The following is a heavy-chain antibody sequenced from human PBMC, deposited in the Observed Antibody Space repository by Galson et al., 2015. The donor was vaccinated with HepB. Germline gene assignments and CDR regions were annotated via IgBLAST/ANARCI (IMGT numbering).Heavy chain of an antibody. J-gene: IGHJ4*02. D-gene: IGHD6-13*01. V-gene: IGHV1-8*01. Sequence: SVKVSCKASGYTFTSYDINWVQQATGQGLEWMGWMNPNSGNTGYAQKSQGRVTMTRNTSISTAYMELSSLRSEDTAVYYCARAYSSSWYEGLNYWGQGTLVTVSS. CDR3: ARAYSSSWYEGLNY. CDR2: MNPNSGNT. CDR1: GYTFTSYD.